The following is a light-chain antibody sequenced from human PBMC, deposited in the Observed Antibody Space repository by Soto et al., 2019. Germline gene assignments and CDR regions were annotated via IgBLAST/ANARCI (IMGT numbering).Light chain of an antibody. CDR3: QQYNSYSGT. CDR1: QSISSY. CDR2: DAS. J-gene: IGKJ1*01. Sequence: DIQMTQSPSSLSASVGDRVTITCRASQSISSYLKWYQQKPGKAPKLLIYDASSLGSGVPSRFSGSGSGTEFTLTISSLQPDDFATYYCQQYNSYSGTFGQGTKVDI. V-gene: IGKV1-5*01.